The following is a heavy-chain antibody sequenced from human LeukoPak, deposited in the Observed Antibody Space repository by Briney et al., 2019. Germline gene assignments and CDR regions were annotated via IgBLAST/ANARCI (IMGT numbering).Heavy chain of an antibody. Sequence: SETLSLTCTVSGGSISSYYWSWIRQPPGKGLEWIGYIYYSGSTNYNPSLKSRVTISVDTSKNQFSLKLSSVTAADTAVYYCARHTPSFYDILTGYPQPHDAFDIWGQGTMVTVSS. CDR1: GGSISSYY. CDR3: ARHTPSFYDILTGYPQPHDAFDI. CDR2: IYYSGST. V-gene: IGHV4-59*08. D-gene: IGHD3-9*01. J-gene: IGHJ3*02.